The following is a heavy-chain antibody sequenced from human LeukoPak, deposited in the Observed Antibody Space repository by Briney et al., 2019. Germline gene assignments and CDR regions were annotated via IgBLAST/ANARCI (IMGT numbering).Heavy chain of an antibody. J-gene: IGHJ4*02. Sequence: SETLSLTCTVSGGSISSYYWTWIRQPPGKGLEWIGCIYYSGSTNYNPSLKSRVTISVDTSKNQFSLKLSSVTAADTAVYYCARQGRGYGGNSDYWGQGTLVTVSS. CDR1: GGSISSYY. CDR2: IYYSGST. CDR3: ARQGRGYGGNSDY. V-gene: IGHV4-59*08. D-gene: IGHD4-23*01.